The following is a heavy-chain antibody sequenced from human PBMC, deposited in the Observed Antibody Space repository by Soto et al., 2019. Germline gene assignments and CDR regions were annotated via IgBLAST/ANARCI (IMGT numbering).Heavy chain of an antibody. D-gene: IGHD3-16*01. CDR1: GFSFTYAW. J-gene: IGHJ4*02. Sequence: EVQLVESGGGLVEPGGALRLSCAASGFSFTYAWLNWVRQAPGQGLKWVGRIKSMPDGGTTDYAAPVKGRFTISRDDLGNTVYLQMNSMKTEDTAVYYCAADLPDWGAYAFDYWGQGNLVTVSP. V-gene: IGHV3-15*07. CDR2: IKSMPDGGTT. CDR3: AADLPDWGAYAFDY.